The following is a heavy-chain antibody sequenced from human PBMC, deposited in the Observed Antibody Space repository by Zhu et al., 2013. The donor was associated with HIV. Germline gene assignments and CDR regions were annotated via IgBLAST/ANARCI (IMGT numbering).Heavy chain of an antibody. V-gene: IGHV1-2*02. CDR3: ARGEANWGPKVGLDI. CDR2: INPNSGGT. Sequence: QVQLVQSGPEVTKPGASVTVSCKTSGYTFTGYYIHWVRQAPGQGLEWMGWINPNSGGTNYAQKFQGRVTTTRDTSISTAYMELIRLRSDDTAVYYCARGEANWGPKVGLDIWGQGTMVTVSS. CDR1: GYTFTGYY. D-gene: IGHD7-27*01. J-gene: IGHJ3*02.